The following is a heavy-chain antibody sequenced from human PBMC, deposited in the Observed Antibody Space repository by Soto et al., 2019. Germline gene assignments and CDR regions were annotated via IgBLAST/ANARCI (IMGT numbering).Heavy chain of an antibody. V-gene: IGHV3-53*04. Sequence: EVQLVESGGGLVQPGGSLRLSCAASGFTVSSNYMSWVRQAPGKGLEWVSVIYSGGSTYYADSVKGRFTISRHNSKNTLYLQMNSLRAEDTAVYYCARGGPIDSSSWGHFDYWGQGTLVTVSS. D-gene: IGHD6-6*01. CDR2: IYSGGST. J-gene: IGHJ4*02. CDR1: GFTVSSNY. CDR3: ARGGPIDSSSWGHFDY.